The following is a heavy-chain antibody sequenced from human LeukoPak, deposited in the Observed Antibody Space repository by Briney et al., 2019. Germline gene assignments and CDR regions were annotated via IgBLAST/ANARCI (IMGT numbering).Heavy chain of an antibody. CDR3: ARDGENYDFWSGYYEEYYFDY. D-gene: IGHD3-3*01. Sequence: GGSLRLSCAASGFTFSSYSMNWVRQAPGKGLEWVSYISSSSSTIYYADSVKGRFTISRDNAKNSLYLQMNSLRAEDTAVYYCARDGENYDFWSGYYEEYYFDYWGQGTLVTVSS. V-gene: IGHV3-48*01. CDR1: GFTFSSYS. J-gene: IGHJ4*02. CDR2: ISSSSSTI.